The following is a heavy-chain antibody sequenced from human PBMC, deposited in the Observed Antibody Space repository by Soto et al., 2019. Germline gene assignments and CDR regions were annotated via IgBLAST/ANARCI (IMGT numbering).Heavy chain of an antibody. J-gene: IGHJ6*02. CDR2: ISGSGGST. CDR1: GFTFSSYA. Sequence: GGSLRLSCAASGFTFSSYAMSWVRQAPGKGLEWVSAISGSGGSTYYADSVKGRFTISRDNSKNTLYLQMNSLRAEDTAVYYCAKVMAAVAGTGRYGMDVWGQGPTVTVSS. D-gene: IGHD6-19*01. V-gene: IGHV3-23*01. CDR3: AKVMAAVAGTGRYGMDV.